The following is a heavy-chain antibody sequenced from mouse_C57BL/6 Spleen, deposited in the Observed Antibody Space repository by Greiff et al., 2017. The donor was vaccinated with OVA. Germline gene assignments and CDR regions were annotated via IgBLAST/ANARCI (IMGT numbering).Heavy chain of an antibody. D-gene: IGHD1-1*01. CDR2: IYPGSGNT. CDR1: GYTFTDYY. Sequence: VQLVESGAELVRPGASVKLSCKASGYTFTDYYINWVKQRPGQGLEWIARIYPGSGNTYYNEKFKGKATLTAEKSSSTAYMQRSSLTSEDSAVYFCARGELLLRLDYWGQGTTPTVSS. J-gene: IGHJ2*01. CDR3: ARGELLLRLDY. V-gene: IGHV1-76*01.